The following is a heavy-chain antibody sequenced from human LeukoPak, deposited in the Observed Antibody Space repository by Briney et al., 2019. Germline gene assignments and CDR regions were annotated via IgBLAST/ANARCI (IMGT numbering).Heavy chain of an antibody. Sequence: EGSLRLSCAASGFTFSSYAMSWVRQAPGKGLEWVSAISGSGGSTYYADSVKGRFTISRDNSKNTLYLQMNSLRAEDTAVYYCAEDWISRPGYYFDYWGQGTLVTVSS. D-gene: IGHD2-2*03. CDR1: GFTFSSYA. CDR3: AEDWISRPGYYFDY. CDR2: ISGSGGST. V-gene: IGHV3-23*01. J-gene: IGHJ4*02.